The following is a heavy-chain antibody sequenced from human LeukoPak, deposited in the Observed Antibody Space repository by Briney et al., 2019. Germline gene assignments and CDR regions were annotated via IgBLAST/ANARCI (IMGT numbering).Heavy chain of an antibody. V-gene: IGHV1-2*06. CDR3: AIIGHYYDSSGPFDY. CDR2: INPNSGGT. Sequence: ASVKVSCKASGYTFTSYYMHWVRQAPGQGLEWMGRINPNSGGTNYAQKFQGRVTMTRDTSISTAYMELSRLRSDDTAVYYCAIIGHYYDSSGPFDYWGQGTLVTVSS. J-gene: IGHJ4*02. CDR1: GYTFTSYY. D-gene: IGHD3-22*01.